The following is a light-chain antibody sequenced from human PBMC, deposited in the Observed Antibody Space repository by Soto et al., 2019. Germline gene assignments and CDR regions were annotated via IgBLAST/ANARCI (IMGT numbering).Light chain of an antibody. CDR3: QQYNTYST. V-gene: IGKV1-5*01. J-gene: IGKJ5*01. CDR2: DAS. Sequence: DIQMTQSPSNLSASVGDRVTITCRASQSISRWLAWYPQKPGKAPKALIYDASTSRSGVPSRFSGGGSGTEFTLTISSLQPDDFATYYCQQYNTYSTFGQGTRLEIK. CDR1: QSISRW.